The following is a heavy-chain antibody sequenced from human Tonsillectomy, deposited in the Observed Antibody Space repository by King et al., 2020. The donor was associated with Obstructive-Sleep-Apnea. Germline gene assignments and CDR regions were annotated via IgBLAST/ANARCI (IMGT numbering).Heavy chain of an antibody. CDR1: GGSISSGGYY. Sequence: VQLQESGPGLVKPSQTLSLTCTVSGGSISSGGYYWRWIRQHPGKGLEWIGYIYYSGSTYYNPSLKSRVTISVDTSKNQFSLKLSSVTAADTAVYYCARDGGDYGSGFDYWGQGTLVTVSS. D-gene: IGHD3-10*01. J-gene: IGHJ4*02. CDR2: IYYSGST. CDR3: ARDGGDYGSGFDY. V-gene: IGHV4-31*03.